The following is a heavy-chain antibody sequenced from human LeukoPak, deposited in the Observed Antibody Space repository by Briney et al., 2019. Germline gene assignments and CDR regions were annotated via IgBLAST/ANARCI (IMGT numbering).Heavy chain of an antibody. CDR1: GYTFTSYD. D-gene: IGHD6-6*01. CDR3: ASVGRGIAARRAFPSYYMDV. V-gene: IGHV1-8*01. CDR2: MNPNSGNT. Sequence: GASVKVSCKASGYTFTSYDINWVRQATGQGLEWMGRMNPNSGNTGYAQKFQGRVTMTRNTSISTAYMELSSLRSEDTAVYYCASVGRGIAARRAFPSYYMDVWGKGTTVTVSS. J-gene: IGHJ6*03.